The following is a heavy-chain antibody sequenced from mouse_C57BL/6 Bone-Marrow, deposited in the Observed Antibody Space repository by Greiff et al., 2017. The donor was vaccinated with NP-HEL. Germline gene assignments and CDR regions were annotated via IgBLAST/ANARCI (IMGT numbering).Heavy chain of an antibody. CDR2: IYPGSGNT. CDR1: GYTFTDYY. V-gene: IGHV1-76*01. D-gene: IGHD3-3*01. Sequence: VKLVESGAELVRPGASVKLSCKASGYTFTDYYINWVKQRPGQGLEWIARIYPGSGNTYYNEKFKGKATLTAEKSSSTAYMQLSSLTSEDSAVYFCARWGDPPFDYWGQGTTLTVSS. CDR3: ARWGDPPFDY. J-gene: IGHJ2*01.